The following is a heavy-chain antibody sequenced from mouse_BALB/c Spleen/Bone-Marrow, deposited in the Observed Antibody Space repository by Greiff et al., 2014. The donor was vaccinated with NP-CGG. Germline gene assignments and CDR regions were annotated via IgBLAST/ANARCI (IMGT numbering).Heavy chain of an antibody. Sequence: QVQLQQSGPGLVAPSQSLSITCTVSGFSLTNYGVHWVRQPPGKGLEWLGVIWAGGSTNYNLALMARLIISKDNSKSQVFLQMSSLKTDDTAMYYCAREGGAGFASWGQGTLVTVSA. CDR1: GFSLTNYG. CDR3: AREGGAGFAS. D-gene: IGHD1-1*02. CDR2: IWAGGST. V-gene: IGHV2-9*02. J-gene: IGHJ3*01.